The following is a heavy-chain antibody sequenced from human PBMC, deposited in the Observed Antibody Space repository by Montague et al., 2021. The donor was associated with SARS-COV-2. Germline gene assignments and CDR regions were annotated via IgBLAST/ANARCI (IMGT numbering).Heavy chain of an antibody. CDR2: INHSGST. D-gene: IGHD2-2*02. V-gene: IGHV4-34*01. J-gene: IGHJ5*02. Sequence: SETLSLTCAVYGGSFSGYYWSWIRQPPGKGLEWIGEINHSGSTNYNPSLKSRVTISVDTSKNQFSLKLSSVTAADTAVYYVASLTLGYCSSTSCYSDWFDPWGQGTLVTVSS. CDR3: ASLTLGYCSSTSCYSDWFDP. CDR1: GGSFSGYY.